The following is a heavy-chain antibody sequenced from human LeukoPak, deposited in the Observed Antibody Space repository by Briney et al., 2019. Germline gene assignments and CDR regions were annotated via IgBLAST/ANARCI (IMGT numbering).Heavy chain of an antibody. D-gene: IGHD2-21*01. Sequence: SETLSLTCTVSGGSISSSSYYWSWIRQPPGKGLEWIGYIYYSGSTTYNPSLKSRVTISVDTSKNQFSLKLSSVTAADTAVYYCARSMNDYYYYGMDVWGQGTTVTVSS. CDR1: GGSISSSSYY. J-gene: IGHJ6*02. CDR2: IYYSGST. V-gene: IGHV4-61*05. CDR3: ARSMNDYYYYGMDV.